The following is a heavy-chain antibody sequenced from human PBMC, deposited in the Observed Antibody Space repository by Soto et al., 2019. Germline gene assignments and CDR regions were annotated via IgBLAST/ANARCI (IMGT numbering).Heavy chain of an antibody. Sequence: QITLKESGPMLVKPTQALTLTCTRSGFSLTTSGVGVGWIRQPPGKALEWLALVYWDDDKRYSPSLTNRLTLSRDTSKNQVVLTLTNVDPTDTGTYFCAHKGGFGYPESWGQGIMVTVSS. CDR3: AHKGGFGYPES. CDR1: GFSLTTSGVG. CDR2: VYWDDDK. D-gene: IGHD5-18*01. V-gene: IGHV2-5*02. J-gene: IGHJ5*02.